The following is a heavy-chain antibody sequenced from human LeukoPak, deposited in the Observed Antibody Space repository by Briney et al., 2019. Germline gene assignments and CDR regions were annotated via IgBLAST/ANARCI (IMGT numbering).Heavy chain of an antibody. Sequence: GASVKVSCKASGGTFSSYAISWVRQAPGQGLEWMGGIIPIFGTANYAQKFQGRVTITADKSTSTAYMELSSLRSEDTAVYYCAGDHGSYTRTFDYWGQGTLVTVSS. V-gene: IGHV1-69*06. D-gene: IGHD1-26*01. CDR1: GGTFSSYA. CDR2: IIPIFGTA. CDR3: AGDHGSYTRTFDY. J-gene: IGHJ4*02.